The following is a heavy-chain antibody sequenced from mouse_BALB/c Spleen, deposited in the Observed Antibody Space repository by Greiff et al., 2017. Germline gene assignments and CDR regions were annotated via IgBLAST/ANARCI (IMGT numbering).Heavy chain of an antibody. CDR1: GFTFTAYY. CDR3: ARDGTKAMDY. D-gene: IGHD1-3*01. Sequence: EVQVVESGGGLVQPGGSLRLSCATSGFTFTAYYMSWVRQPPGKALEWLGFIRNKANGYTTEYSASVKGRFTISRDNSQSILYLQMNTLRAEDSATYYCARDGTKAMDYWGQGTSVTVSS. J-gene: IGHJ4*01. CDR2: IRNKANGYTT. V-gene: IGHV7-3*02.